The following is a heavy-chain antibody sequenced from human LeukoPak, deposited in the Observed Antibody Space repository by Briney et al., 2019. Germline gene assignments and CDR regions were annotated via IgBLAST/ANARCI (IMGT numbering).Heavy chain of an antibody. CDR3: AKTGHKEGFTTYPTYYFDY. J-gene: IGHJ4*02. V-gene: IGHV3-23*01. CDR2: ISASGATT. CDR1: GFTFSSYV. Sequence: GGSLRLSCAASGFTFSSYVMTWVRQAPGKGLEWVSTISASGATTYYADSLKGRFTISRDNSKNTLYLQMNSLRAEDTAIYYCAKTGHKEGFTTYPTYYFDYWGQGTLVTVSS. D-gene: IGHD1-1*01.